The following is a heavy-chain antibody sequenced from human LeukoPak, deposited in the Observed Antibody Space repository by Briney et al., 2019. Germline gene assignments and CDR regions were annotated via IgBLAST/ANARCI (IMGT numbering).Heavy chain of an antibody. CDR3: ARVKGSAASADAFDI. CDR1: GYTFTSYG. D-gene: IGHD6-19*01. J-gene: IGHJ3*02. CDR2: ISAYNGNT. V-gene: IGHV1-18*01. Sequence: ASVKVSCKASGYTFTSYGISWVRQAPEQGLEWMGWISAYNGNTNYAQKLQGRVTMTTDTSTSTAYMELRSLRSDDTAVYYCARVKGSAASADAFDIWGQGTMVTVSS.